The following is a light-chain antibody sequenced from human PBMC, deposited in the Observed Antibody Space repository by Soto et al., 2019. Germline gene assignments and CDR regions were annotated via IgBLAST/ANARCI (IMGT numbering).Light chain of an antibody. CDR3: QQYTNWPPFT. Sequence: EVVLTQSPATLSVSPGEGASLSCRASQNVGTSLAWYQQKSGQAPRLLIYGASTRAAGVPARFSGSASGTEYTLTITSLQFEDFALYYCQQYTNWPPFTFGQGTRLEIK. J-gene: IGKJ2*01. V-gene: IGKV3-15*01. CDR1: QNVGTS. CDR2: GAS.